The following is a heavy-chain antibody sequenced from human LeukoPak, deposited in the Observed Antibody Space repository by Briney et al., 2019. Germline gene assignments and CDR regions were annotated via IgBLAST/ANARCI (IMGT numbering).Heavy chain of an antibody. CDR3: ARAPEDTAISPCDY. J-gene: IGHJ4*02. CDR2: ISSSTSAL. V-gene: IGHV3-48*04. Sequence: GGSLGLSCAASGFTFSSYSMNWVRQAPGKGLEWVSYISSSTSALSYADSVKGRFTISTDNAKNSLYLQMNSLRAEDTAVYYCARAPEDTAISPCDYWGQGILVTVSS. CDR1: GFTFSSYS. D-gene: IGHD5-18*01.